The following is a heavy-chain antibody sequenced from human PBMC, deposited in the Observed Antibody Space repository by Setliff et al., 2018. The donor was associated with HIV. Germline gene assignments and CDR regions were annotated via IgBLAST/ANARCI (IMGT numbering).Heavy chain of an antibody. J-gene: IGHJ4*02. D-gene: IGHD4-17*01. Sequence: KTSETLSLTCTVSGYSISSGYYWGWIRQPPGKGLEWIGSMYHSGTAFHNPSLKSRVTISVDTSKKRFSLKLSSVTAADTAVYYCTRHAPGSDYGDAYYFDYWGQGRLVTVSS. V-gene: IGHV4-38-2*02. CDR3: TRHAPGSDYGDAYYFDY. CDR1: GYSISSGYY. CDR2: MYHSGTA.